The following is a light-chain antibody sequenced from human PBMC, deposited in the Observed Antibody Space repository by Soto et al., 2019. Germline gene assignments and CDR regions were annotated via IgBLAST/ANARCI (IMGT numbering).Light chain of an antibody. V-gene: IGKV1-5*03. Sequence: DIQMTQSPSTLSASVGDRVTITCRASQTISSWLAWYQQKPGKAPKLLIYKASRLESGVPPRFSGSGSGTEFTLTISSLQPGDFATYYCQQYESYPYTFGQGTKLEIK. CDR1: QTISSW. CDR3: QQYESYPYT. J-gene: IGKJ2*01. CDR2: KAS.